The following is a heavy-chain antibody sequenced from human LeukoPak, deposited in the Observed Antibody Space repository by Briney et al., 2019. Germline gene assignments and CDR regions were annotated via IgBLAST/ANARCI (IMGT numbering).Heavy chain of an antibody. D-gene: IGHD3-22*01. CDR1: GGTFSSYA. Sequence: SVKVSCKASGGTFSSYAIGWVRQAPGQGLEWMGGIIPIFGTANYAQKFQGRVTITADESTSTAYMELSSLRSEDTAVYYCAGTYYYDSSGYPYYFDYWGQGTLVTVSS. J-gene: IGHJ4*02. CDR2: IIPIFGTA. V-gene: IGHV1-69*13. CDR3: AGTYYYDSSGYPYYFDY.